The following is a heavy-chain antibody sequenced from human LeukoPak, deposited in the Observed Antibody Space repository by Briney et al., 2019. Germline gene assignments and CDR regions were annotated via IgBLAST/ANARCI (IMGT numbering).Heavy chain of an antibody. V-gene: IGHV3-48*04. CDR3: ARVVKRITMIESDAFDI. Sequence: PGGSLRLSCAASGFTFSSYAMNWVRQAPGKGLEWVSYISSSSSTIYYADSVKGRFTISRDNAKNSLYLQTNSLRAEDTAVYYCARVVKRITMIESDAFDIWGQGTMVTVSS. CDR1: GFTFSSYA. J-gene: IGHJ3*02. D-gene: IGHD3-22*01. CDR2: ISSSSSTI.